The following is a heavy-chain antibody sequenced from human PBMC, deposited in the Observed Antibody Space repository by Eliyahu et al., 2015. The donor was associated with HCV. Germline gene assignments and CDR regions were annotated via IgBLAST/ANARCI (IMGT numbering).Heavy chain of an antibody. D-gene: IGHD6-19*01. CDR1: GFAFSDAW. CDR2: XKGRTDGKTT. Sequence: EVQLVESGXGLVKPGGSLRLSXAASGFAFSDAWMSWVRQAPGKGLXWFGRXKGRTDGKTTDYAAPAKGRFTVSRDDSTNTLYLQINTLKTEDTAVYYCASQAGMYYFDFWGQGTLVTVSS. CDR3: ASQAGMYYFDF. J-gene: IGHJ4*02. V-gene: IGHV3-15*01.